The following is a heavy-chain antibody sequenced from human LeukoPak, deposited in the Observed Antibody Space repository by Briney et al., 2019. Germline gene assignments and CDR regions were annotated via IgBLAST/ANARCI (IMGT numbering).Heavy chain of an antibody. CDR3: ARSASSNSRSAFDI. CDR1: GGSISSYY. V-gene: IGHV4-59*01. D-gene: IGHD6-6*01. J-gene: IGHJ3*02. Sequence: SETQSLTCTISGGSISSYYWSWIRQPPGKGLAWIGYSHYSGNINYNPSLKRRVTISVDTSKNHFSLTLRSVAAADTAVYYCARSASSNSRSAFDIRGQRTMVTVSS. CDR2: SHYSGNI.